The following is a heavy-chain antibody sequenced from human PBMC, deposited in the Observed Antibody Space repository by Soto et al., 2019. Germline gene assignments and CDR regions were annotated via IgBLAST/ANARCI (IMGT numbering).Heavy chain of an antibody. V-gene: IGHV3-53*02. CDR3: ATYPSLDY. CDR2: IYSGGST. CDR1: GFTVSNNY. Sequence: EVQLVETGGGLIQPGGSLRLSCAASGFTVSNNYMSWVRQAPGKGLEWVSLIYSGGSTFYADSVKGRFTISRDNSKNTLFLQMNSLRAEDTTVYFCATYPSLDYWGQGTLVTASS. J-gene: IGHJ4*02.